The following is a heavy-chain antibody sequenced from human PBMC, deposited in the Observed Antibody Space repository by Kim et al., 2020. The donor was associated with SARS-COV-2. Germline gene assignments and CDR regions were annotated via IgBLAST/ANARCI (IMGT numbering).Heavy chain of an antibody. D-gene: IGHD2-15*01. J-gene: IGHJ4*02. V-gene: IGHV3-30*07. Sequence: VKGRFTISRDKSKNTLDLQMNDLRAEDTAVYCCASDCSGCSCHTGGVLDYWGQGTLVTVSS. CDR3: ASDCSGCSCHTGGVLDY.